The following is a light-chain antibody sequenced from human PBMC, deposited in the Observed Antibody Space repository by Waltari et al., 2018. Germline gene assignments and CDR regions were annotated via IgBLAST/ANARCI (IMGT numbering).Light chain of an antibody. Sequence: EIVMTQSPATLSVSPGERATLSCRASQSVSSNLAWYQQKPGQAPRLLIYGAYTRATGIPARFSGSGSGTEFTLTISSMQSEDFAVYYCQQYNNWRLTFGGGTKVEIK. V-gene: IGKV3-15*01. J-gene: IGKJ4*01. CDR1: QSVSSN. CDR3: QQYNNWRLT. CDR2: GAY.